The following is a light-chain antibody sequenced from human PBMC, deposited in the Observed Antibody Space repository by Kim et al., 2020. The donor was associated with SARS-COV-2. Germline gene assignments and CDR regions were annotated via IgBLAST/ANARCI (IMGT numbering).Light chain of an antibody. V-gene: IGKV3-20*01. CDR3: QQYSRSSWT. J-gene: IGKJ1*01. Sequence: EVVLTQSPGTLSLSPGERATLSCRASQIVNTNYLSWYQHKPGQSPRLLIYGASRRATGIPDRFSGSGSGTDFSLSISRLEPEDFAVYYCQQYSRSSWTFGQGTKVEIK. CDR1: QIVNTNY. CDR2: GAS.